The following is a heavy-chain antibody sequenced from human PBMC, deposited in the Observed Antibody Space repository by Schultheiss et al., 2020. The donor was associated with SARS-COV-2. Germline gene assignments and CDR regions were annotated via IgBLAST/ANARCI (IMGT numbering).Heavy chain of an antibody. V-gene: IGHV3-73*01. Sequence: GGSLRLSCAASGFTFSSYGMHWVRQAPGKGLEWVGRIRSKANSYATAYAASVKGRFTISIDDSKNTLYLQMNSLKTEDTAVYYCTTAPVAAAGTGVIWYYYYGMDVWGQGSTVTVAS. J-gene: IGHJ6*02. CDR2: IRSKANSYAT. D-gene: IGHD6-13*01. CDR3: TTAPVAAAGTGVIWYYYYGMDV. CDR1: GFTFSSYG.